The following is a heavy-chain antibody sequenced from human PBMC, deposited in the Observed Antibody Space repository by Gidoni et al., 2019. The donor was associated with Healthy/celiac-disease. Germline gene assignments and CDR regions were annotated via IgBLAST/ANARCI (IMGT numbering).Heavy chain of an antibody. J-gene: IGHJ4*02. Sequence: EVQLVESGGGLVKPGGSLRLSCAASGFTFSSYSMNWVRQAPGKGLEWVSSISSSSSYIYYADSVKGRFTISRDNAKNSLYLQMNSLRAEDTAVYYCARAHNIAVAGGDYWGQGTLVTVSS. D-gene: IGHD6-19*01. CDR3: ARAHNIAVAGGDY. CDR1: GFTFSSYS. V-gene: IGHV3-21*01. CDR2: ISSSSSYI.